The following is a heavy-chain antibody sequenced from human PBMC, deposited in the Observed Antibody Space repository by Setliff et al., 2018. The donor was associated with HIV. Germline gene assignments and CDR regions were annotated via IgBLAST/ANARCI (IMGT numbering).Heavy chain of an antibody. CDR3: ARGKTWLRFLDY. Sequence: ASVKVSCKASGYTFNNYGISWVRQAPGQGLEWMGWINTHSGYTNYAQNVQGRVTLTMDTSTSTAYMELRSLKSDDTAVYYCARGKTWLRFLDYWGQGTLVTVSS. D-gene: IGHD5-12*01. J-gene: IGHJ4*02. CDR2: INTHSGYT. CDR1: GYTFNNYG. V-gene: IGHV1-18*01.